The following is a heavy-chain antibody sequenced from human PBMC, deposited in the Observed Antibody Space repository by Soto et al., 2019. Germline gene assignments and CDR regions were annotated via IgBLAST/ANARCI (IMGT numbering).Heavy chain of an antibody. J-gene: IGHJ4*02. V-gene: IGHV1-69*01. CDR1: GGTFSSYA. D-gene: IGHD2-15*01. CDR3: ARDAGYCSGGSCYVFWY. CDR2: IIPIFGTA. Sequence: QVQLVQSGAEVKKPGSSVKVSCKASGGTFSSYAISWVRQAPGQGLEWMGGIIPIFGTANYVQKFQGRVTITADESTSTAYMELSSLRSEDTAVYYCARDAGYCSGGSCYVFWYWGQGTLVTVSS.